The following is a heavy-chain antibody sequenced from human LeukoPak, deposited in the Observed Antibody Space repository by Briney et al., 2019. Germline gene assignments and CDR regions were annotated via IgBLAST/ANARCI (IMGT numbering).Heavy chain of an antibody. CDR2: TWYDGSNK. D-gene: IGHD1-26*01. J-gene: IGHJ4*02. V-gene: IGHV3-33*01. CDR3: ARGGLTIAEATTSWYLDY. CDR1: GFSFSIYG. Sequence: GRSLRLSCATSGFSFSIYGMHWVRQAQGKGLEWVALTWYDGSNKNYADSVKGRFTISRDNSKNTLYLQMNSLRGEDTAVYYCARGGLTIAEATTSWYLDYWGQGALVTVSS.